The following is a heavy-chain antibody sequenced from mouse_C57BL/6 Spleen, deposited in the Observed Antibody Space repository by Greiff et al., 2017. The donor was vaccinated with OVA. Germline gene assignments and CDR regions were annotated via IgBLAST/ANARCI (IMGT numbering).Heavy chain of an antibody. CDR3: ARLGYYGSSYWYFDV. D-gene: IGHD1-1*01. CDR1: GYAFSSYW. J-gene: IGHJ1*03. CDR2: IYPGDGDT. Sequence: LVESGASVKISCKASGYAFSSYWMNWVKQRPGKGLEWIGQIYPGDGDTNYNGKFKGKATLTADKSSSTAYMQLSSLTSEDSAVYFCARLGYYGSSYWYFDVWGTGTTVTVSS. V-gene: IGHV1-80*01.